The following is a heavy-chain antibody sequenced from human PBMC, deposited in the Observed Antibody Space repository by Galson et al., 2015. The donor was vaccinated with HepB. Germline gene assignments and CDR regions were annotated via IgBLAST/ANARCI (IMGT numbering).Heavy chain of an antibody. CDR2: ITPIFGTA. CDR1: GGTFSSYA. V-gene: IGHV1-69*13. Sequence: SVKVSCKASGGTFSSYAISWVRQAPGQGLEWMGGITPIFGTANYAQKFQGRVTITADESTSTAYMELSSLRSEDTAVYYCARGPYGDYEAHSFDYWGQGTLVTVSS. J-gene: IGHJ4*02. D-gene: IGHD4-17*01. CDR3: ARGPYGDYEAHSFDY.